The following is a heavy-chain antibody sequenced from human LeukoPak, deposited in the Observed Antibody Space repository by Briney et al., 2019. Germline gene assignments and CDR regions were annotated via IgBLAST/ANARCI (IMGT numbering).Heavy chain of an antibody. V-gene: IGHV3-53*01. CDR3: AKDAPSGFLDI. J-gene: IGHJ3*02. CDR1: GFTVIGNY. D-gene: IGHD3-10*01. CDR2: IYSGGNT. Sequence: GGSLRLSCAASGFTVIGNYMSWVRQPPGRGVEWVSVIYSGGNTYYADFVKGRFTISRGNSKNTLYLKMNSLRVEDTAVYYCAKDAPSGFLDIGGQGTNVTVSS.